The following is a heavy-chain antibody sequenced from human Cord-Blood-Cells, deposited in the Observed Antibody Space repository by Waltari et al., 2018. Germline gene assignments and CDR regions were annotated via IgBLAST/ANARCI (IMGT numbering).Heavy chain of an antibody. V-gene: IGHV3-53*01. CDR2: IDSGGST. CDR3: ARGYTAMD. J-gene: IGHJ4*02. CDR1: GFTVSSNY. Sequence: EVQLVESGGGLIQPGGSLRLSCAASGFTVSSNYMSWVRQAPGKGLELVSVIDSGGSTYYAEAVKGRFTISRDNSKNTLYLQMNSLRAEDTAVYYCARGYTAMDWGQGTLVTVSS. D-gene: IGHD5-18*01.